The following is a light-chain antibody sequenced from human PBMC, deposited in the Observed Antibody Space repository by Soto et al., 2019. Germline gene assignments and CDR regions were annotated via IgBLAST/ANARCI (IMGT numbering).Light chain of an antibody. CDR1: QSVSTTY. CDR3: QHYGSSPPMYT. V-gene: IGKV3-20*01. J-gene: IGKJ2*01. Sequence: EIVLTQSPGTLSLSPGERATLSCRASQSVSTTYLGWYQQKPGQAPRLLVYGTSRRATGIPDRFSGSESGTDFTLTISSLEPEDFAVYYCQHYGSSPPMYTFGQGTKLEIK. CDR2: GTS.